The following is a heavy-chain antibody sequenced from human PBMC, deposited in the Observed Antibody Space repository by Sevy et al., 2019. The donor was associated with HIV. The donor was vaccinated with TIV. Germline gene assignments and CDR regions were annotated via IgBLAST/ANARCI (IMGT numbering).Heavy chain of an antibody. Sequence: GGSLRLSCAVSGFSFDSYGMTWVRQAPGKGLEWVSGISGGGTRTYYADSVKGRFIISRDNSKNTLYLQMNSLRSEDKAIYYCAKGGGGHYDPDEIGYYFYYYNMDVWGKGTTVTVSS. J-gene: IGHJ6*03. V-gene: IGHV3-23*01. D-gene: IGHD3-22*01. CDR3: AKGGGGHYDPDEIGYYFYYYNMDV. CDR1: GFSFDSYG. CDR2: ISGGGTRT.